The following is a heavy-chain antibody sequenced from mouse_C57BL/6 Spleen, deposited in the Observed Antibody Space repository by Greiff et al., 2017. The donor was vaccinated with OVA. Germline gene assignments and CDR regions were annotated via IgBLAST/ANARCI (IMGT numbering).Heavy chain of an antibody. Sequence: QVQLQQPGAELVKPGASVKLSCKASGYTFTSYWMHWVKQRPGQGLEWIGMIHPNSGSTNYNEKFKSKATLTVDKSSSTAYIQLSSLTSEDSAVYYCARSDYYEYAMDYWGQGTSVTVSS. CDR3: ARSDYYEYAMDY. D-gene: IGHD1-1*01. J-gene: IGHJ4*01. CDR1: GYTFTSYW. CDR2: IHPNSGST. V-gene: IGHV1-64*01.